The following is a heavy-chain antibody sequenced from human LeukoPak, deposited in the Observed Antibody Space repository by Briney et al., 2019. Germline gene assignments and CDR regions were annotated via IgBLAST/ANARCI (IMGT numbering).Heavy chain of an antibody. CDR1: GFTFSTIW. CDR2: ITHPGDNT. CDR3: ARDLGNNPAADLDAFDL. D-gene: IGHD1-14*01. J-gene: IGHJ3*01. V-gene: IGHV3-74*01. Sequence: GGSLRLSCAASGFTFSTIWMHWIRQVPGQGLVWGSHITHPGDNTNYADSVRVRFTVSRHNAKNTLYLQMNSLRAEDTAVYFCARDLGNNPAADLDAFDLWGQGTMVTVSS.